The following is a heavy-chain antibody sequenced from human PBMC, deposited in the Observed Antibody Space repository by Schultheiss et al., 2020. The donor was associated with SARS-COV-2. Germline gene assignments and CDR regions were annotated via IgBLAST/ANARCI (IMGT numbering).Heavy chain of an antibody. D-gene: IGHD2-2*02. Sequence: SETLSLTCTVSGGSISSGGYYWSWIRQHPGKGLEWIGYIYYSGSTNYNPSLKSRVTISVDTSKNQFSLKLSSVTAADTAIYYCARLSSVVEPAVIDDYWGQGTLVTVSS. V-gene: IGHV4-61*08. CDR3: ARLSSVVEPAVIDDY. J-gene: IGHJ4*02. CDR2: IYYSGST. CDR1: GGSISSGGYY.